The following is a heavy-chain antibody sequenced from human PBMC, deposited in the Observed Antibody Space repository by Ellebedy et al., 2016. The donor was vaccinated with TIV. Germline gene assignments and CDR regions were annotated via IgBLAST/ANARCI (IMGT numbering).Heavy chain of an antibody. CDR3: ARYPIRGKLRLGELSSYFDY. V-gene: IGHV5-51*01. Sequence: KVSCKGSGYSFTSYWIGWVRQMPGKGLEWMGIIYPGDSDTRYSPSFQGQVTISADKSISTAYLQWSSLKASDTAMYYCARYPIRGKLRLGELSSYFDYWGQGTLVTVSS. CDR2: IYPGDSDT. D-gene: IGHD3-16*02. J-gene: IGHJ4*02. CDR1: GYSFTSYW.